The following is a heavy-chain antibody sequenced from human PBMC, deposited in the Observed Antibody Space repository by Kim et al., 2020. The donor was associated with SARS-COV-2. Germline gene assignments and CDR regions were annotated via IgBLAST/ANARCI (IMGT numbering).Heavy chain of an antibody. CDR1: GFTFSSHA. V-gene: IGHV3-23*01. Sequence: GGSLRLSCAASGFTFSSHAMSWVRQIPGKGLDWVSGISDSGDTTFYTESVKGRFTISRDNSKNTLYLQMSSLRVEDTAVYYCAKGRGGSSSWYEFDYWGQGTLVTVSP. D-gene: IGHD6-13*01. CDR3: AKGRGGSSSWYEFDY. J-gene: IGHJ4*02. CDR2: ISDSGDTT.